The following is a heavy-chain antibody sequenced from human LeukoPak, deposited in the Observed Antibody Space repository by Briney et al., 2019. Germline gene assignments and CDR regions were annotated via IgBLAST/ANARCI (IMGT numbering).Heavy chain of an antibody. CDR3: AKDLGVYPVEGGFDH. CDR2: FCGSGGST. V-gene: IGHV3-23*01. Sequence: GGSLRLSCAASGFTFKSYAMNWVRQAPGKGLEWVSDFCGSGGSTFYADSVKGRFIVSRDNSKNTLYLQMNSLRAEDTAVYYCAKDLGVYPVEGGFDHSGEGTLVTL. D-gene: IGHD2-8*02. J-gene: IGHJ4*02. CDR1: GFTFKSYA.